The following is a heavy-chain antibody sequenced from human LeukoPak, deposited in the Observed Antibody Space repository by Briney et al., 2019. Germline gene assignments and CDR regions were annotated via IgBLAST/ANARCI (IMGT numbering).Heavy chain of an antibody. V-gene: IGHV1-2*02. J-gene: IGHJ3*02. CDR2: INPNSGGT. CDR3: AREEPGIAVVGRGDAFDI. D-gene: IGHD6-19*01. CDR1: GYTFTDYY. Sequence: ASVKVSCKASGYTFTDYYMHWVRHAPGQGLEWMGLINPNSGGTNYAQKFQGRVTMTRDTSISTAYMELSRLRSDDTAVYYCAREEPGIAVVGRGDAFDIWGQGTMVTVSS.